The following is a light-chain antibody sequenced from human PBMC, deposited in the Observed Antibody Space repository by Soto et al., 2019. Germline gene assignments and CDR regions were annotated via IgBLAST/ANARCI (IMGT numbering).Light chain of an antibody. CDR2: DVS. J-gene: IGLJ2*01. V-gene: IGLV2-14*01. Sequence: QSALTQPASVSGSPGQSITISCTGTSSDVGCYNYVSWYQQHPGKAPKLMIYDVSNRPSGVSNRFSGSKSGNTASLNITGLQAEDEADSYCSSYTSSSTQVVFGGGTKLTIL. CDR3: SSYTSSSTQVV. CDR1: SSDVGCYNY.